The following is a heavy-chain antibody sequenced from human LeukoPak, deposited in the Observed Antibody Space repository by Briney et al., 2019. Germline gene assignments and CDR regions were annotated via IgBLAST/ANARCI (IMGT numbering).Heavy chain of an antibody. V-gene: IGHV3-74*01. J-gene: IGHJ4*02. CDR2: IKSDGSYT. Sequence: GGSLRLSCAASGFMFSDSWMHWVRRAPGKGLEWVSRIKSDGSYTDHVGSVRGRFTISRDNAKNTLYLQMNSLRADDTAVYFCVREASSSGDLDYWGQGTLVTVSS. CDR3: VREASSSGDLDY. CDR1: GFMFSDSW. D-gene: IGHD6-13*01.